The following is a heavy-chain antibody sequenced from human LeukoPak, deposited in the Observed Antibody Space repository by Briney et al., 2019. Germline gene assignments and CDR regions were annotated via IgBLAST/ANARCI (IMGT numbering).Heavy chain of an antibody. CDR2: IFYSGST. Sequence: GSLRLSCAASGFTFSSCALSWVRQPPGKGLEWIGNIFYSGSTYYNASLKSRVTISVDTSKNQFSLKLRSVTAADTAVYYCAGLVVGTATIDYWGQGTLVTVSS. CDR3: AGLVVGTATIDY. J-gene: IGHJ4*02. D-gene: IGHD2-21*02. CDR1: GFTFSSCA. V-gene: IGHV4-39*01.